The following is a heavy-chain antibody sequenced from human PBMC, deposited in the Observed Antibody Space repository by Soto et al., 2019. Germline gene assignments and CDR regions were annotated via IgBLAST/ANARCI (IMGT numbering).Heavy chain of an antibody. CDR3: ARDGRPKSYDILTGYGDY. CDR1: GFTFSSYA. J-gene: IGHJ4*02. Sequence: HLGGSLRLSCAASGFTFSSYAMHWVRQAPGKGLEWVAVISYDGSNKYYADSVKGRFTISRDNSKNTLYLQMNSLRAEDTAVYYCARDGRPKSYDILTGYGDYWGQGTLVTVSS. CDR2: ISYDGSNK. V-gene: IGHV3-30-3*01. D-gene: IGHD3-9*01.